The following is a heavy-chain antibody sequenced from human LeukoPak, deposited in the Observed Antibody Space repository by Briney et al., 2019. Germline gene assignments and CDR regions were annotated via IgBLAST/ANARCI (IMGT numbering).Heavy chain of an antibody. J-gene: IGHJ1*01. CDR3: ARGGWYPESFQH. CDR1: GGSISSYY. Sequence: SETLSLTCTVSGGSISSYYWYWIRQPPGKGLEWIGYIYYSGSTNYNPSLKSRVTISVDTSKNQFSLKLSSVTAADTDVYYCARGGWYPESFQHWGQGALVTVSS. V-gene: IGHV4-59*01. CDR2: IYYSGST. D-gene: IGHD6-19*01.